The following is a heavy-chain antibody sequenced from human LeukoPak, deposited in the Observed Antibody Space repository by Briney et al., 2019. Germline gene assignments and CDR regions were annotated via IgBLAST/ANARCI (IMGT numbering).Heavy chain of an antibody. Sequence: SETLSLTCAVYGGSFSDYYWSWIRQSPGKGLEWIGEVNHSGSTNYNPSLKSRVTISVDKSKKQFSLKLNSVTAADTAVYYCASSSSGSYYDAFDIWGQGTMVTVSS. CDR2: VNHSGST. V-gene: IGHV4-34*01. J-gene: IGHJ3*02. CDR1: GGSFSDYY. D-gene: IGHD3-10*01. CDR3: ASSSSGSYYDAFDI.